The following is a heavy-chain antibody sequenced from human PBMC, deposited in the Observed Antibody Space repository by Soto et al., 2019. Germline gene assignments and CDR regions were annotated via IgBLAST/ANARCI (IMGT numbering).Heavy chain of an antibody. V-gene: IGHV3-48*02. D-gene: IGHD3-3*01. CDR2: ISSSSSTI. CDR3: ARDNAAYYDFWSGSYYYYGMDV. Sequence: PGGSLRLSCAASGFTFSSYSMNWVRQAPGKGLEWVSYISSSSSTIYYADSVKGRFTISRDNAKNSLYLQMNSLRDEDTAVYYCARDNAAYYDFWSGSYYYYGMDVWGQGTTVTVSS. J-gene: IGHJ6*02. CDR1: GFTFSSYS.